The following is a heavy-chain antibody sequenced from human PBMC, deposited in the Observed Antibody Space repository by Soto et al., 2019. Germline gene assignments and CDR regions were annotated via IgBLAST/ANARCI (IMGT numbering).Heavy chain of an antibody. J-gene: IGHJ2*01. V-gene: IGHV3-48*02. CDR1: GFTFSSYS. Sequence: HPGGSLRLSCAASGFTFSSYSMNWVRQAPGKGLEWVTYISSSSSTIYYADSVKGRFTISRDNAKNSLYLQMNSLRDEDTAVYYCARDPTTAPGYCSSTSCYRDWYFDLWGRGTLVTVSS. D-gene: IGHD2-2*01. CDR3: ARDPTTAPGYCSSTSCYRDWYFDL. CDR2: ISSSSSTI.